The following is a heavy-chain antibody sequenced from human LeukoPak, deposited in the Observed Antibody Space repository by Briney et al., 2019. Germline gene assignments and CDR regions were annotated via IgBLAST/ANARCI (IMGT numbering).Heavy chain of an antibody. J-gene: IGHJ4*02. CDR2: ISAYNGNT. CDR3: ARVPVDDFWSGYRP. CDR1: GYTFTSYG. Sequence: GASVKVSCKASGYTFTSYGISWVRQAPGQGLEWMGWISAYNGNTNYAQKLQGRVTMTTDTSTSTAYMELRSLRSDDTAVYYCARVPVDDFWSGYRPWGQGTLVTVSS. V-gene: IGHV1-18*01. D-gene: IGHD3-3*01.